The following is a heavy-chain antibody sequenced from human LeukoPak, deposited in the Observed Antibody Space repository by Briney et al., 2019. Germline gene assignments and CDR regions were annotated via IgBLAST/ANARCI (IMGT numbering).Heavy chain of an antibody. CDR2: IKKDGSEK. CDR1: GFTFSNYW. D-gene: IGHD2/OR15-2a*01. Sequence: GGSLRLSCAASGFTFSNYWMNWVRQAPGKGPEGVAIIKKDGSEKYYVDSVKGRFTISRDNAKNSLYLQMNSVRADDTAVYFCAGGAGFLIDYWVQGGLVTVSS. J-gene: IGHJ4*02. V-gene: IGHV3-7*01. CDR3: AGGAGFLIDY.